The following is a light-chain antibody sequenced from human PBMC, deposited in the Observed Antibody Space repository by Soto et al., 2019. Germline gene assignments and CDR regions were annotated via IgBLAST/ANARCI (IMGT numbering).Light chain of an antibody. V-gene: IGKV3-15*01. CDR2: GAS. CDR3: HQYSSSRT. Sequence: EIVMTQSPATLSVSPGERATFSCRASQSVSSNLAWYQQKPGQAPRLLIYGASIRATGIPARFSGSGSGTDFTLTISRLEPEDFAVYYCHQYSSSRTFGQGTKWIS. CDR1: QSVSSN. J-gene: IGKJ1*01.